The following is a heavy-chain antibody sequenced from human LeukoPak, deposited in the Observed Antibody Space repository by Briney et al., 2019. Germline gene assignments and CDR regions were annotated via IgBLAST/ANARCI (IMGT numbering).Heavy chain of an antibody. CDR1: GGSFSGYY. CDR3: ARGRVEMATIWLKNRFDY. D-gene: IGHD5-24*01. J-gene: IGHJ4*02. Sequence: SETLSLTCAVYGGSFSGYYWSWIRQPPGNGLEWIGEINHSGSTNYNPSLKSRVTISVDTSKNQFSLKLSSVTAADTAVYYCARGRVEMATIWLKNRFDYWGQGTLVTVSS. CDR2: INHSGST. V-gene: IGHV4-34*01.